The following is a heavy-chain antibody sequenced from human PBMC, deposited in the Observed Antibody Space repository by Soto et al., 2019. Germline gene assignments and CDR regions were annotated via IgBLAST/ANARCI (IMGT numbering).Heavy chain of an antibody. Sequence: QLVESGGGVVQPERSLKLSCTASNFVFSVYSLHWVXQAPGKGLXXXXXXXXXGGXKYYADSVKGRFTISRDNSKNTLYLQMNSLRREDTAVYYCARDKDQYDFWGGTLDSWGQGTLVTVSS. J-gene: IGHJ4*02. CDR1: NFVFSVYS. D-gene: IGHD3-3*01. CDR2: XXXXGGXK. V-gene: IGHV3-30-3*01. CDR3: ARDKDQYDFWGGTLDS.